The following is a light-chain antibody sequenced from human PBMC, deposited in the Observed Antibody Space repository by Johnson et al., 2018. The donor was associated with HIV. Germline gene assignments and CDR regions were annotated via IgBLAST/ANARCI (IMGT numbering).Light chain of an antibody. V-gene: IGLV1-51*01. CDR2: DNN. Sequence: QAVLTQPPSVSAAPGQRVTISCSGSSSNIGNNYVSWYQQLPGTAPKLLIYDNNKRPSGIPDRFSGSKSGTSANLGITGLQTGDEADYYCGTWDSSLSAGGSYVFGTGTKVTVL. CDR3: GTWDSSLSAGGSYV. J-gene: IGLJ1*01. CDR1: SSNIGNNY.